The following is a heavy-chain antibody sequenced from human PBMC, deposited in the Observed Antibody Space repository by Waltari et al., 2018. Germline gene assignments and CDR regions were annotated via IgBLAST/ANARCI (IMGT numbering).Heavy chain of an antibody. Sequence: EVQLVESGGGLVQPGGSLRLSCVASGFTFSSYWMSWVRQAPGKGLEWVANIKQDGREKYYVDSVKGRFTISRDNAKNSLYLQMSSLRAEDTAVYYCARGVIGYLLPFDYWGQGTLVTVSS. CDR3: ARGVIGYLLPFDY. V-gene: IGHV3-7*01. CDR2: IKQDGREK. D-gene: IGHD3-9*01. J-gene: IGHJ4*02. CDR1: GFTFSSYW.